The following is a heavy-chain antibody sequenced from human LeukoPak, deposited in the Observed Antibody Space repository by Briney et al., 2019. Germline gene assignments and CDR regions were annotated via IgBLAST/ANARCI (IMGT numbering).Heavy chain of an antibody. CDR1: GGSISSYY. CDR2: IYTSGST. J-gene: IGHJ3*02. D-gene: IGHD1-26*01. V-gene: IGHV4-4*07. CDR3: ARDRRFSGSYTYDAFDI. Sequence: SETLSLTCTVSGGSISSYYWSWIRQPAGKGLEWIGRIYTSGSTNYNPSLKSRVTMSVDTSKNQFSLKLSSVTAADTAVYYCARDRRFSGSYTYDAFDIWGQGTMVTVSS.